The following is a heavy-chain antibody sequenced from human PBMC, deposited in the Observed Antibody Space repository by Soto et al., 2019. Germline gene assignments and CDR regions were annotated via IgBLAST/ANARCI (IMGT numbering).Heavy chain of an antibody. CDR3: ARLESPPTSEYQLLPYYYYYYMDV. V-gene: IGHV4-39*01. CDR2: IYYSGST. CDR1: GGSISSSSYY. D-gene: IGHD2-2*01. Sequence: SETLSLTCTVSGGSISSSSYYWGWIRQPPGKGLEWIGSIYYSGSTYYNPSLKSRVTISVDTSKNQFSLKLSSVTAADTAVYYCARLESPPTSEYQLLPYYYYYYMDVWGKGTTVTVSS. J-gene: IGHJ6*03.